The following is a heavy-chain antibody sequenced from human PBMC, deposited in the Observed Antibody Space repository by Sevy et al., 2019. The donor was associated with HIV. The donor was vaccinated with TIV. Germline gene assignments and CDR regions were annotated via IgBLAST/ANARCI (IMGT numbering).Heavy chain of an antibody. V-gene: IGHV4-30-4*01. CDR3: AYKSAYSHGPFDY. D-gene: IGHD2-21*01. CDR2: THYSGGT. Sequence: SETLSLTCSVSGGSISSSDSYWSWIRQPPGKGLEWIGYTHYSGGTYYNPFLKSRVAMSVDTSERQFSLRLSFMTAADTAVYYCAYKSAYSHGPFDYWGQGALVSVSS. CDR1: GGSISSSDSY. J-gene: IGHJ4*02.